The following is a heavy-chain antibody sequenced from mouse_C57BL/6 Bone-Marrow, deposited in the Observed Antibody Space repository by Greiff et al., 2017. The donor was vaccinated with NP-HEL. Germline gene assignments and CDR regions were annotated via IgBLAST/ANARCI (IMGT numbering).Heavy chain of an antibody. D-gene: IGHD2-2*01. CDR2: IYPRSGNT. Sequence: QVHVKQSGAELARPGASVKLSCKASGYTFTSYGISWVKQRTGQGLEWIGEIYPRSGNTYYNEKFKGKATLTADKSSSTAYMELRSLTSEDSAVYFCASPVYYGYDGFAYWGQGTLVTVSA. CDR3: ASPVYYGYDGFAY. V-gene: IGHV1-81*01. J-gene: IGHJ3*01. CDR1: GYTFTSYG.